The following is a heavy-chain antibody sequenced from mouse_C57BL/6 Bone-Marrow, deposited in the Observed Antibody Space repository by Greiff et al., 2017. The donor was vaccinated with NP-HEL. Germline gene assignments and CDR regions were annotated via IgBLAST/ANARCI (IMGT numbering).Heavy chain of an antibody. V-gene: IGHV14-1*01. CDR3: TLGAWFAY. J-gene: IGHJ3*01. D-gene: IGHD3-1*01. Sequence: VQLQQSGAELVRPGASVKLSCTASGFNIKDYYMHWVKQRPGQGLEWIGRIDPEDGDTEYAPKFQGKATMTADTSSNTAYLQLSSLTSEDAAVYYCTLGAWFAYWGQGTLVTVSA. CDR1: GFNIKDYY. CDR2: IDPEDGDT.